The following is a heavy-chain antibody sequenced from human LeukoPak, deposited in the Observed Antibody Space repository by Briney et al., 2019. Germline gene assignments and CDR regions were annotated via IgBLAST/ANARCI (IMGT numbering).Heavy chain of an antibody. CDR1: GGSISNSNW. Sequence: SETLSLTCAVSGGSISNSNWWTWVRQPPGKGLEWIGEIHHSGNTNYSPSLKSRVTISVDKSENQFSLRLSSVTAADTAIYYCVRTYCGSTSCFYFDYWGQGTLVTVSS. CDR2: IHHSGNT. J-gene: IGHJ4*02. CDR3: VRTYCGSTSCFYFDY. V-gene: IGHV4-4*02. D-gene: IGHD2-2*01.